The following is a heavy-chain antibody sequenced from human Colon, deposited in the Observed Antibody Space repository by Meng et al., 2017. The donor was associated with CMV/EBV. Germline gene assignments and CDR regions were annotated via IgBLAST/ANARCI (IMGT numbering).Heavy chain of an antibody. V-gene: IGHV3-7*01. CDR1: GFNFNGHW. Sequence: GESLKISCAASGFNFNGHWMSWVRQAPGKGLEWVANINPGGSVEMYVDSVKGRFTISRDNAKNSLYLQMNSLKDEDTAVFYCARTDTSSSGYFDYWGQGALVTVSS. D-gene: IGHD6-6*01. J-gene: IGHJ4*02. CDR2: INPGGSVE. CDR3: ARTDTSSSGYFDY.